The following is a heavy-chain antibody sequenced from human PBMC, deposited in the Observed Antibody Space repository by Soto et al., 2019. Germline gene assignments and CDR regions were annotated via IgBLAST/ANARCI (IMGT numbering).Heavy chain of an antibody. V-gene: IGHV1-69*01. Sequence: QVLLVQSGAEVKKPGSSVKVSCTSSGGPFSSYGISWVRQVPGQGLEWLGGIIPLFGTPSYPRSFQDRLTITADESTTTAYMELRSLTSEDTAIYFCARDGTIQMANFDFWCQGTLVTVSS. CDR2: IIPLFGTP. CDR1: GGPFSSYG. CDR3: ARDGTIQMANFDF. D-gene: IGHD1-1*01. J-gene: IGHJ4*02.